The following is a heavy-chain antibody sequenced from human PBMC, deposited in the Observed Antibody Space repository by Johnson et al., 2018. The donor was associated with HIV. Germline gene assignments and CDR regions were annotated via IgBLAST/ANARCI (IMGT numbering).Heavy chain of an antibody. CDR1: GFIFDDYG. D-gene: IGHD1-26*01. CDR3: ATGENLKWELRFVDAFDI. J-gene: IGHJ3*02. CDR2: INWNGGST. V-gene: IGHV3-20*04. Sequence: VQLVESGGGVVRPGGSLRLSCAASGFIFDDYGMSWVRQAPEKGLEWVSGINWNGGSTGYADSVKGRFTISRDNAKNSLYLQMNSLKAEDTALYYCATGENLKWELRFVDAFDIWGQGTMVTVSS.